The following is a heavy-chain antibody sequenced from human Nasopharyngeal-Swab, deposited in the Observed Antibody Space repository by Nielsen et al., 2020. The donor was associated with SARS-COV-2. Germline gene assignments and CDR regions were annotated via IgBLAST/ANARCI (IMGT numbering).Heavy chain of an antibody. CDR2: ISSDGGYT. Sequence: GESLKISCSASGFTFSSYAMHWVRQAPGKGLEYVSTISSDGGYTYYADSVKGRFTISRDNARNSVYLQMNSLRAEDTAVYYCARDREWAFDYWGQGILVTVSS. CDR1: GFTFSSYA. V-gene: IGHV3-64*04. J-gene: IGHJ4*02. CDR3: ARDREWAFDY. D-gene: IGHD3-3*01.